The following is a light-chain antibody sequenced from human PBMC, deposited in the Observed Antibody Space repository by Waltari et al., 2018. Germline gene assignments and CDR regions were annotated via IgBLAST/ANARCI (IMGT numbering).Light chain of an antibody. CDR1: QSISSH. J-gene: IGKJ2*01. CDR3: QQSYSTPRT. V-gene: IGKV1-39*01. Sequence: DIQMTQSPSSLSASVGARVTITCRASQSISSHLNWYQQKPGKAPKLLIYAASSLQSGVPSRFSGSGSATDFTLTISSLQPEDFATYYCQQSYSTPRTFGQGTKLEIK. CDR2: AAS.